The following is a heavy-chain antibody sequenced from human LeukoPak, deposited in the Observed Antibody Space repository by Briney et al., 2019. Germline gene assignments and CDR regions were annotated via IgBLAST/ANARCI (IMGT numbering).Heavy chain of an antibody. D-gene: IGHD2-2*02. J-gene: IGHJ4*02. CDR1: GFTFSSYG. Sequence: GGSLRLSCAASGFTFSSYGMHWVRQAPGKGLEWVAFIRYDGSNKYYADSVKGRFTISRDNSKNTLHLQMNSLRAEDTAVYYCARVERGYCSSTSCYNPDYWGQGTLVTVSS. CDR2: IRYDGSNK. CDR3: ARVERGYCSSTSCYNPDY. V-gene: IGHV3-30*02.